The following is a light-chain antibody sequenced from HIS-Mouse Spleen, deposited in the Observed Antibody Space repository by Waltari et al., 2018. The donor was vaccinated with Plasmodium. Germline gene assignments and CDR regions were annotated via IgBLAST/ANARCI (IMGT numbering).Light chain of an antibody. J-gene: IGLJ2*01. Sequence: QSAPTQPRSVSGSPGQSVTLSCTGTSRAVGGYNYVSWYQQHPGKAPKLMIYDVSKRPSGVPDRFSGSKSGNTASLTISGLQAEDEADYYCCSYAGSYTWVFGGGTKLTVL. CDR2: DVS. CDR3: CSYAGSYTWV. V-gene: IGLV2-11*01. CDR1: SRAVGGYNY.